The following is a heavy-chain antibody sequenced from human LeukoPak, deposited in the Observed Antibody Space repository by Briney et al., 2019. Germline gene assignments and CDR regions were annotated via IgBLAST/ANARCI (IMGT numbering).Heavy chain of an antibody. CDR3: ARVPDFIARPCDS. J-gene: IGHJ4*02. V-gene: IGHV4-34*01. D-gene: IGHD2-21*01. CDR2: SSPTGDIT. Sequence: SETLSLTCAVYGGSFSGNYWTLIRQTPGRGLEWIGESSPTGDITGYNPSLKGRATISVDSSKKQFSLKLTSVTAADTGVYYCARVPDFIARPCDSWGPGTLVTVSS. CDR1: GGSFSGNY.